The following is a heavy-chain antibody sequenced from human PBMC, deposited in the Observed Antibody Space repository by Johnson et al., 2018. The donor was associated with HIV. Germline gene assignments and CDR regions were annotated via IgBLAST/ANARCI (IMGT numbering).Heavy chain of an antibody. Sequence: VQLVESGGGVVQLGRSLRLSCAASGFTFSYYAMHWVRQAPGKGLEWMAVISHDGSNRYYEDSVKGRFTISRDNSKNTLYLQTNSLRGEDTAGYYCARVREYGRAWGWALDIWGQGTMVTVSS. CDR3: ARVREYGRAWGWALDI. CDR1: GFTFSYYA. CDR2: ISHDGSNR. D-gene: IGHD6-19*01. J-gene: IGHJ3*02. V-gene: IGHV3-30*04.